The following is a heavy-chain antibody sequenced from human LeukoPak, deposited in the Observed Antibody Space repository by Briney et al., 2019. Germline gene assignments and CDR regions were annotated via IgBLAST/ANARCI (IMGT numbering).Heavy chain of an antibody. CDR1: GFTFSNAW. CDR3: SGYSGYDPYYYYYGMDV. J-gene: IGHJ6*04. CDR2: IKSKTDGGTT. Sequence: GGSLSLSCAASGFTFSNAWMSWGRQAPGKGVEWVGRIKSKTDGGTTDYAAPVKGRFTISRADSKNTLYLQMNSLKPEDTAVYYCSGYSGYDPYYYYYGMDVWGKGTTVTVSS. D-gene: IGHD5-12*01. V-gene: IGHV3-15*01.